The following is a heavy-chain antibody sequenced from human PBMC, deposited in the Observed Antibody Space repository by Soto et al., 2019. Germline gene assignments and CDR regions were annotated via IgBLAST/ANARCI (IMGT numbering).Heavy chain of an antibody. CDR2: ISGSGGNT. J-gene: IGHJ5*02. CDR3: AKDRYCSSTSCLNWFDP. V-gene: IGHV3-23*01. CDR1: GFTFSSYA. D-gene: IGHD2-2*01. Sequence: GGSLRLSCAASGFTFSSYAMSWVRQAPGKGLEWVSAISGSGGNTYYADSVKGRFTISRDNSKNTLYLQMNSLRAEDTAVYYCAKDRYCSSTSCLNWFDPWGQGTLVTVSS.